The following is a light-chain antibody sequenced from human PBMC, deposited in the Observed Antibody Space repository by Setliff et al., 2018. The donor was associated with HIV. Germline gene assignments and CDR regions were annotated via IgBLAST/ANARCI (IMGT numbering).Light chain of an antibody. CDR2: EVK. CDR3: SSYAITNTLP. J-gene: IGLJ1*01. V-gene: IGLV2-14*01. Sequence: QSALTQPASVSGSPGQSITISCTGTTSDVGGYNYVSWYQQHPGKAPKLIIYEVKNRPSGVSNRFSGSKSGNTASLTISGLQAEDEAEYYCSSYAITNTLPFGTGTKAPS. CDR1: TSDVGGYNY.